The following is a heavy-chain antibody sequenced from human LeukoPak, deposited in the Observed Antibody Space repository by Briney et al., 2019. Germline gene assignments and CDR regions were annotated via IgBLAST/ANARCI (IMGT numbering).Heavy chain of an antibody. J-gene: IGHJ4*02. CDR3: AREVVVTAIQYFDY. CDR1: GGSISSYY. CDR2: IYYSGST. D-gene: IGHD2-21*02. V-gene: IGHV4-59*01. Sequence: SETLSLTCTVSGGSISSYYWSWIRQPPGKGLEWIGYIYYSGSTNYNPSLKSRVTISVDTSKNQFSLKLSSVTAAGTAVYYCAREVVVTAIQYFDYWGQGTLVTVSS.